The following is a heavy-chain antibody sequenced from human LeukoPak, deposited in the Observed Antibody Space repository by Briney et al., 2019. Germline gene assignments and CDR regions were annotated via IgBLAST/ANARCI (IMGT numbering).Heavy chain of an antibody. J-gene: IGHJ4*02. CDR3: PRSTPGPYYDFSSGYYKFDY. D-gene: IGHD3-3*01. CDR2: INWDGGST. V-gene: IGHV3-20*04. Sequence: PGGSLRLSCAASGFTFVAYGMSWVRQAPGKGLEWVSGINWDGGSTGYADSVKGRFTISRDNAKNCLYLQMNSLRAEDTALYSGPRSTPGPYYDFSSGYYKFDYWGQGTLVTVSS. CDR1: GFTFVAYG.